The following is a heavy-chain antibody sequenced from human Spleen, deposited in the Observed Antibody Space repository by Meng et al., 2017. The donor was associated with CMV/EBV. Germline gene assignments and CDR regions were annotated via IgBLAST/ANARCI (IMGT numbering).Heavy chain of an antibody. D-gene: IGHD2-2*01. V-gene: IGHV1-2*02. CDR3: AREDIVVVPAAQYYFDY. CDR2: INPNSGGT. Sequence: ASVKVSCKASGYTFTGYYMHWVRQAPGQGLEWMGWINPNSGGTNYAQKFQGRATMTRDTSISTAYMELSRLRSDDTAVYYCAREDIVVVPAAQYYFDYWGQGTLVTVSS. J-gene: IGHJ4*02. CDR1: GYTFTGYY.